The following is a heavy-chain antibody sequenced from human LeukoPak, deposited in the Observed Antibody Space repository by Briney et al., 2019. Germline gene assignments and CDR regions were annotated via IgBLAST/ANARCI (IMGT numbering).Heavy chain of an antibody. D-gene: IGHD6-19*01. V-gene: IGHV3-64*01. CDR2: MRSYGSRT. Sequence: GGSLRLSCVASGFRFSVYIMHCVRHARGKGGEYVSAMRSYGSRTFYTNSVRGRFPISRDSSKSTLSLQIGRLRAEDTAVYYCTRRYGGHSGWAGYHDSWGQGTLVTVSS. CDR3: TRRYGGHSGWAGYHDS. CDR1: GFRFSVYI. J-gene: IGHJ4*02.